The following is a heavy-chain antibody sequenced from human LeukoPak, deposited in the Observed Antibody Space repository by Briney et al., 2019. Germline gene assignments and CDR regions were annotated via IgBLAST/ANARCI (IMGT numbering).Heavy chain of an antibody. V-gene: IGHV1-2*02. CDR1: GYTFTSYY. CDR2: INPNSGGT. J-gene: IGHJ3*02. CDR3: ASPTDLDHDAFDI. Sequence: ASVKVSCKASGYTFTSYYMHWVRQAPGQGLEWMGWINPNSGGTNYAQKFQGRVTMTRDTSISTAYMELSRLRSDDTAGHYCASPTDLDHDAFDIWGQGTMVTVSS.